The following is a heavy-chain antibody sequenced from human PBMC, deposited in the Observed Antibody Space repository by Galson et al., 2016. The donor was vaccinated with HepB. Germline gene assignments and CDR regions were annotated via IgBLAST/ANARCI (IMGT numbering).Heavy chain of an antibody. J-gene: IGHJ5*02. V-gene: IGHV5-51*03. D-gene: IGHD4-23*01. Sequence: QSGAEVTKPGESLKISCTGSGYSFTNYWIGWVRQMPGKGLEWMGIIYPGNSDTKYSPSFQGQVTISVDKSIRTAYLQWSSLRASDTAMYYCAGMGNNAHWNWFDTWGQGTRVTVSS. CDR1: GYSFTNYW. CDR3: AGMGNNAHWNWFDT. CDR2: IYPGNSDT.